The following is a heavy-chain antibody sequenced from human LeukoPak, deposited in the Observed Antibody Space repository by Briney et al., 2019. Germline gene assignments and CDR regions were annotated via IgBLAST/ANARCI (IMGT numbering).Heavy chain of an antibody. D-gene: IGHD4-17*01. Sequence: GGSLRLSCAASGFTFSSYAMSWVRQAPGKGLEWVSAISGSGGSTYYADSVKGRFTISRDNPKNTLYLQMNSLRAEDTAVYYCANRYGDYPRDDAFDIWGQGTMVTVSS. V-gene: IGHV3-23*01. CDR3: ANRYGDYPRDDAFDI. J-gene: IGHJ3*02. CDR2: ISGSGGST. CDR1: GFTFSSYA.